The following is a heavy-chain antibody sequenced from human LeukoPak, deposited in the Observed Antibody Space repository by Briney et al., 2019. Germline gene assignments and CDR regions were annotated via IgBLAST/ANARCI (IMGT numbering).Heavy chain of an antibody. J-gene: IGHJ4*02. V-gene: IGHV4-39*01. CDR3: ATIVAAAARGFFDY. CDR2: IYYSGNT. CDR1: GGSFSGYY. D-gene: IGHD6-13*01. Sequence: PSETLSLTCAVYGGSFSGYYWAWIRQPPGQGLEYIGSIYYSGNTYYNPSLKSRVTMAVDTSKNQFSLKLSSVTAADTAVYYCATIVAAAARGFFDYWVQGTLVTVSS.